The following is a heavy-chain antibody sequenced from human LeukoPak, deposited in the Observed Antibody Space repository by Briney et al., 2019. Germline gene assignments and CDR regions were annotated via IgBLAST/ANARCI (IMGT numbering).Heavy chain of an antibody. CDR1: GGSFSGYY. Sequence: SETLSLTCAVYGGSFSGYYWSWIRQPPGKGLEWIGEINHSGSTNYNPSLKSRVTISVDTSKNQFSLKLSSVTAADTAVYYRASDQLLRLGFDYWGQGTLVTVSS. CDR3: ASDQLLRLGFDY. CDR2: INHSGST. V-gene: IGHV4-34*01. J-gene: IGHJ4*02. D-gene: IGHD5-12*01.